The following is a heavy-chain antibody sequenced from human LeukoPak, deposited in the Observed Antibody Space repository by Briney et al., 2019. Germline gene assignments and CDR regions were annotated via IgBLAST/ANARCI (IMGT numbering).Heavy chain of an antibody. J-gene: IGHJ6*02. Sequence: ASEKVSCKASGYIYTNYGISWVRQAPGQGLEWMGWISAYNGNTNYVQKIQGRVTMTTDTSTTTAYMELRSLRSDDTAVYYCARDLDIVVVPVVSRHYGLDVWGQGTTVTVSS. CDR2: ISAYNGNT. D-gene: IGHD2-2*01. CDR1: GYIYTNYG. V-gene: IGHV1-18*01. CDR3: ARDLDIVVVPVVSRHYGLDV.